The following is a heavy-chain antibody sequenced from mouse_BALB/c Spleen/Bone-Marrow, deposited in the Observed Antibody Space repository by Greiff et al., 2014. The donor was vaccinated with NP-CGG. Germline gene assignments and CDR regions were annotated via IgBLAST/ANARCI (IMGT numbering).Heavy chain of an antibody. D-gene: IGHD2-1*01. CDR1: GYSFTNFW. V-gene: IGHV1-63*02. CDR3: TRHYGNYDY. Sequence: VQRVESGAELVRPGTSVKMSCKAAGYSFTNFWTGWVKQRPGHGLEWIGDIYPKNDDANYNEKFKGRATLTVDTSSSTAYMQLSGLTSEDSAIYYCTRHYGNYDYWGQGSTLTVSS. J-gene: IGHJ2*01. CDR2: IYPKNDDA.